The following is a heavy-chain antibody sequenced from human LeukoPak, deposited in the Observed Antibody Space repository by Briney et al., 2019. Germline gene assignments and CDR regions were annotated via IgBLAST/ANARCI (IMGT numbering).Heavy chain of an antibody. CDR1: GFTFSSYE. Sequence: GGSLRLSCVASGFTFSSYEMNWVRQAPGKGLEWVSAISGSGDSTYYADSVKGLFTISRDNSKNTLYLQMNRLRAEDTAVYYCAKDPYSSGPYNWFDPWGQGTLVTVSS. CDR3: AKDPYSSGPYNWFDP. D-gene: IGHD6-19*01. CDR2: ISGSGDST. J-gene: IGHJ5*02. V-gene: IGHV3-23*01.